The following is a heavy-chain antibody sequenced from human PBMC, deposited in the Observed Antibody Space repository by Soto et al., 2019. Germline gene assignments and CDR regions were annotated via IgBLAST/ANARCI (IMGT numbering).Heavy chain of an antibody. Sequence: GGSLRLSCAASGFTFSSYAMHWVRQAPGKGLEWVAVISYDGSNKYYADSVKGRFTISRDNSKNTLYLQMNSLRAEDTAVYYCARDHERQQWLFKGYYYGMDVWGQGTTVTVSS. D-gene: IGHD6-19*01. CDR3: ARDHERQQWLFKGYYYGMDV. V-gene: IGHV3-30-3*01. CDR2: ISYDGSNK. CDR1: GFTFSSYA. J-gene: IGHJ6*02.